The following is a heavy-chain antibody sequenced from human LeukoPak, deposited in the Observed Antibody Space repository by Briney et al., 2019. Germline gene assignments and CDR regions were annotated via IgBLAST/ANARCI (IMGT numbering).Heavy chain of an antibody. CDR1: GYSFTNYW. J-gene: IGHJ4*02. V-gene: IGHV5-51*01. Sequence: NLGESLEISCKGSGYSFTNYWIGWVRQMPGKGLEWMGIIYPADSDTRYSPSFQGQVTISAGKSISTAYLQWSSLKASDTAMYYCARRSQMATIDFDYWGQGTLVTVSS. CDR2: IYPADSDT. D-gene: IGHD5-24*01. CDR3: ARRSQMATIDFDY.